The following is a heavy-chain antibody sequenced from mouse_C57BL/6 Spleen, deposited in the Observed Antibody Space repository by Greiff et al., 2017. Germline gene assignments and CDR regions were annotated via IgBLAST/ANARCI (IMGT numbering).Heavy chain of an antibody. D-gene: IGHD2-1*01. CDR3: ARSYGNYEGDFDG. CDR1: GFTFTSYW. CDR2: INPSNGGT. V-gene: IGHV1-53*01. J-gene: IGHJ2*01. Sequence: QVQLQQPGAELVKPGASVKLSCTASGFTFTSYWMHWVKQRPGQGLEWIGNINPSNGGTTYNEKFKSKATLTVDKSSSTAYLQLSSLTSEDAAVYYCARSYGNYEGDFDGWGKGATLTVST.